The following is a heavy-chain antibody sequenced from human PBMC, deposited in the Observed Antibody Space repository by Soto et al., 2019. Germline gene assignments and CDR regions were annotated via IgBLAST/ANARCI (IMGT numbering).Heavy chain of an antibody. V-gene: IGHV4-61*08. CDR2: VYYSGST. D-gene: IGHD1-26*01. CDR1: GDSVSSGADY. CDR3: ARVKRSTSRLDP. Sequence: PSETLSLTCSVSGDSVSSGADYWSWIRQPPGKGLEWIGYVYYSGSTSYNPSLETGVTISVDTSKNQFSLKLTSVTPADTAIYYCARVKRSTSRLDPWGQGTLVTVSS. J-gene: IGHJ5*02.